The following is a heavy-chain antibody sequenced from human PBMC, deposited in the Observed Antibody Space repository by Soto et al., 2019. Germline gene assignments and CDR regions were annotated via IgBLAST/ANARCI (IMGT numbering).Heavy chain of an antibody. V-gene: IGHV1-3*01. CDR3: ARDLNTYYDFWSGYLGAFDY. J-gene: IGHJ4*02. D-gene: IGHD3-3*01. CDR2: INAGNGNT. CDR1: GYTFTSYA. Sequence: ASVKVSCKASGYTFTSYAMHWVRQAPGQRLEWMGWINAGNGNTKYSQKFQGRVTITRDTSASTAYMELSSLRSEDTAVYYCARDLNTYYDFWSGYLGAFDYWGQGTLVTVSS.